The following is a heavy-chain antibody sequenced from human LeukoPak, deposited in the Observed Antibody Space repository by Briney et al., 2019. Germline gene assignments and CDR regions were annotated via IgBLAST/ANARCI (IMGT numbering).Heavy chain of an antibody. J-gene: IGHJ3*02. Sequence: SETLSLTCTVSGGSISSYYWSWIRQPLGKGLEWIGYIYYSGSTNYNPSLKSRVTISVDTSKNQFSLKLSSVTAADTAVYYCASKIRYSSGWYKDRDAFDIWGQGTMVTVSS. D-gene: IGHD6-19*01. V-gene: IGHV4-59*08. CDR1: GGSISSYY. CDR2: IYYSGST. CDR3: ASKIRYSSGWYKDRDAFDI.